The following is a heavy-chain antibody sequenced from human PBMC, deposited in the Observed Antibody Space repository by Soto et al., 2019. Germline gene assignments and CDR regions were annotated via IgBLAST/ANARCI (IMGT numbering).Heavy chain of an antibody. J-gene: IGHJ3*02. V-gene: IGHV3-9*01. CDR3: ALTSSSDAFDI. CDR2: ISWNSGSI. Sequence: GGSLRLSCAASGFTFDDYAMHWVRQAPGKGLEWVSGISWNSGSIGYADSVKGRFTISRDNAKNSLYLQMNSLRAEDAALYYCALTSSSDAFDIWGQGTMVTVSS. D-gene: IGHD6-6*01. CDR1: GFTFDDYA.